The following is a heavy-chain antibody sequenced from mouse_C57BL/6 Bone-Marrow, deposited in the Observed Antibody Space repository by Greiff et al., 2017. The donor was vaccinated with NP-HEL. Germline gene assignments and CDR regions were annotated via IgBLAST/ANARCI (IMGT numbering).Heavy chain of an antibody. J-gene: IGHJ1*03. CDR3: AIAYYSNLYWYFDV. V-gene: IGHV1-55*01. D-gene: IGHD2-5*01. Sequence: VQLQQPGAELVKPGASVKMSCKASGYTFTSYWITWMKQRPGQGLEWIGDIYPGSGSTNYNEKFKSKATLTVDTSSSTAYMQLSSLTSEDSAVYYCAIAYYSNLYWYFDVWGTGTTVTVSS. CDR1: GYTFTSYW. CDR2: IYPGSGST.